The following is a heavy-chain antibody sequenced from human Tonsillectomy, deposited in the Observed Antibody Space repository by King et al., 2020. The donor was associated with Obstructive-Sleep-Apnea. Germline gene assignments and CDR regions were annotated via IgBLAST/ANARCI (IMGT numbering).Heavy chain of an antibody. J-gene: IGHJ4*02. CDR1: GFTFSSYG. CDR3: AKGGWLRLLWFFDY. V-gene: IGHV3-30*18. CDR2: ISYDGINK. D-gene: IGHD5-12*01. Sequence: VQLVESGGGVVQPGRSLRLSCAASGFTFSSYGMHWVRQAPGKGLEWVAVISYDGINKYYADSVKGRFTISRDNSKNTLYLQMNSLRAEDTAVYYCAKGGWLRLLWFFDYWGQGTLVTVSS.